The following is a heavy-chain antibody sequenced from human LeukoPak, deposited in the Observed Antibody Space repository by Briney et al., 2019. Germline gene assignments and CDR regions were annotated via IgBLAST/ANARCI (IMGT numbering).Heavy chain of an antibody. CDR1: GGSISSYY. Sequence: SETLSLTCTVSGGSISSYYWSWIRQPPGKGLEWIGYIYYSGSTNYNPSLKSRVTISVDTSKNQFSLKLSSVTAADTAVYYCARIYVGGSLGYWGQGTLVTVSS. CDR3: ARIYVGGSLGY. J-gene: IGHJ4*02. V-gene: IGHV4-59*01. D-gene: IGHD2-15*01. CDR2: IYYSGST.